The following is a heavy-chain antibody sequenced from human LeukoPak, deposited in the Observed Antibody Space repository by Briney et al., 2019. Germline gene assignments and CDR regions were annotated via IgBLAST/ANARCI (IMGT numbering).Heavy chain of an antibody. D-gene: IGHD3-22*01. CDR2: IYTSGST. CDR1: GGSISSGRYY. CDR3: ARGSHYYDSSGYKDY. J-gene: IGHJ4*02. V-gene: IGHV4-61*02. Sequence: SETLSLTCTVSGGSISSGRYYWGWIRQPAGTGLEWIGRIYTSGSTNYNPSLKSRVTISVDTSKNQFSLKLSSVTAADTAVYYCARGSHYYDSSGYKDYWGQGTLVTVPS.